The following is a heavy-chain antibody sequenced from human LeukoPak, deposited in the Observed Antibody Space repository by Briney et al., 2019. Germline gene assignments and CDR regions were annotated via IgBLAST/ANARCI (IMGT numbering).Heavy chain of an antibody. D-gene: IGHD6-19*01. CDR3: ARKGYSGTPGSSGYYYYYYYMDV. CDR1: GFTFSSYA. CDR2: INHSGST. J-gene: IGHJ6*03. Sequence: LRLSCAASGFTFSSYAMSWVRQAPGKGLEWIGEINHSGSTNYNPSLKSRVTISVDTSKNQFSLKLSSVTAADTAVYYCARKGYSGTPGSSGYYYYYYYMDVWGKGTTVTVSS. V-gene: IGHV4-34*01.